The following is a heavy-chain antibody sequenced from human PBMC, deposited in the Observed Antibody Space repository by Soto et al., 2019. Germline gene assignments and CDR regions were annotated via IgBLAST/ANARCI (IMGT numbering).Heavy chain of an antibody. CDR2: IYYSGST. CDR3: ARHRYYDGVY. CDR1: GGSISSSSYY. J-gene: IGHJ4*02. D-gene: IGHD3-22*01. V-gene: IGHV4-39*01. Sequence: PSETLSLTCAVSGGSISSSSYYWGWIRQPPGKGLEWIGSIYYSGSTYYNPSLKSRVTISVDTSKNQFSLKLSSVTAADTAVYYCARHRYYDGVYWGQGTLVTVSS.